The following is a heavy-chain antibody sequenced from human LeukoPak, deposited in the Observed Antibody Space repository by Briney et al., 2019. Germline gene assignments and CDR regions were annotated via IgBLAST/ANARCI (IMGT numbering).Heavy chain of an antibody. J-gene: IGHJ5*02. V-gene: IGHV4-61*02. CDR2: IYTSGST. D-gene: IGHD6-6*01. CDR1: GGSISSGSYY. CDR3: TLAARGNWFDP. Sequence: SETLSLTCTVTGGSISSGSYYWSWIRQPAGKGLEWIGRIYTSGSTNYNPSLKSRVTISVDTSKNQFSLKLSSVTAADTAVYYCTLAARGNWFDPWGQGTLVTVSS.